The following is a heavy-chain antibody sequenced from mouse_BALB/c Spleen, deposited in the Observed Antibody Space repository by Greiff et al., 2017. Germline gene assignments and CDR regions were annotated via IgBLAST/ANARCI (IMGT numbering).Heavy chain of an antibody. D-gene: IGHD1-1*01. CDR2: ISCYNGAT. V-gene: IGHV1S34*01. CDR1: GYSFTGYY. CDR3: ARKGYYGSSFAY. Sequence: LVKTGASVKISCKASGYSFTGYYMHWVKQRHGKSLEWIGYISCYNGATSYNQKFKGKATFTVDTSSSTAYMQFNSQTSEDSAVYYCARKGYYGSSFAYWGQGTLVTVSA. J-gene: IGHJ3*01.